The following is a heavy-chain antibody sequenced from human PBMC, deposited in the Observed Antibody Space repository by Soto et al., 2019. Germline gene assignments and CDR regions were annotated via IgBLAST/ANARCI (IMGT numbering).Heavy chain of an antibody. CDR2: ISYDGSNK. J-gene: IGHJ4*02. V-gene: IGHV3-30*18. CDR1: GFTFSSYG. D-gene: IGHD3-10*01. Sequence: GGSLRLSCAASGFTFSSYGMHWVRQAPGKGLEWVAVISYDGSNKYYADSVKGRFTISRDNSKNTLYLQMNSLRAEDTAVYYCAKDLGGSVWFGELSFDYWGQGTLVTVSS. CDR3: AKDLGGSVWFGELSFDY.